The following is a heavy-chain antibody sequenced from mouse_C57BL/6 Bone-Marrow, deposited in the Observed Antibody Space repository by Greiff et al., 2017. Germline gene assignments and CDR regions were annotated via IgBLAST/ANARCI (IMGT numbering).Heavy chain of an antibody. J-gene: IGHJ4*01. CDR3: ATRFRLYYYAMDY. Sequence: VQLQQPGAELVRPGTSVKLSCKASDYTFTSYWMHWVKQRPGQGLEWIGVIDPSDSYTNYNQKFKGKATLTVDTSSSKAYMQLSSLTSEDSAVYYCATRFRLYYYAMDYWGQGTSVTVSS. CDR2: IDPSDSYT. V-gene: IGHV1-59*01. CDR1: DYTFTSYW.